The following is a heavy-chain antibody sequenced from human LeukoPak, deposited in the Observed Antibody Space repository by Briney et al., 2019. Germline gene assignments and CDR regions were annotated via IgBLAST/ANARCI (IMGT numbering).Heavy chain of an antibody. Sequence: PSETLSLTCTVSGGSISSYYWSWIRQPPGKGLEWIGYISYFGSTNYSPSLKSRVTISVDTSKNQFSLMLTSMTAADTAVYYCARGTTYCGGERGCFDYWGQGTLVTVSS. J-gene: IGHJ4*02. V-gene: IGHV4-59*01. CDR1: GGSISSYY. CDR2: ISYFGST. CDR3: ARGTTYCGGERGCFDY. D-gene: IGHD2-21*01.